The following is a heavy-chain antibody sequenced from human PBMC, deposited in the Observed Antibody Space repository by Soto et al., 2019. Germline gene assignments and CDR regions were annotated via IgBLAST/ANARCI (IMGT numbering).Heavy chain of an antibody. V-gene: IGHV1-3*01. J-gene: IGHJ5*02. CDR3: ARGGYCSSTSCYFSSGNWFDP. CDR1: GYTFTSYA. CDR2: INAGNGNT. Sequence: ASVKVSCKASGYTFTSYAMHWVRQAPGQRLEWMGWINAGNGNTKYSQKFQGRVTITRDTSASTAYMELSSLRSEDTAVYYCARGGYCSSTSCYFSSGNWFDPWGQGALGNVSS. D-gene: IGHD2-2*03.